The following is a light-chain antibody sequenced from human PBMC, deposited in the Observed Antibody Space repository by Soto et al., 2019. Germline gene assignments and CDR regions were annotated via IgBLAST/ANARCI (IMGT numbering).Light chain of an antibody. V-gene: IGKV3-15*01. CDR3: LQYNKWPRT. CDR1: QSLGNN. J-gene: IGKJ1*01. Sequence: EIVMTQSPATLTLSPGEIATLSCRANQSLGNNIAWYQQKPGQAPRLLIYGASTGATGLPARFSGSGSGTEFTLSISSLQSEDFAVYYCLQYNKWPRTFGQGTKVDI. CDR2: GAS.